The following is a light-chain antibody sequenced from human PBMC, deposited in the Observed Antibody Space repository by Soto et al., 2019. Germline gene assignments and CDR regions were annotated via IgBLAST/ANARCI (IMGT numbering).Light chain of an antibody. V-gene: IGKV2-28*01. CDR3: MQALQAPPT. Sequence: DIVMTQSPLSLPVTPGEPASISCRSSQSLLHSNGYNYLDWYLQKPGQSPQLLIYSASSRSSGVPDRFSGSGSGTDFTLRISRVEAEDVGVYYCMQALQAPPTFGQGTKLEIK. CDR2: SAS. CDR1: QSLLHSNGYNY. J-gene: IGKJ2*01.